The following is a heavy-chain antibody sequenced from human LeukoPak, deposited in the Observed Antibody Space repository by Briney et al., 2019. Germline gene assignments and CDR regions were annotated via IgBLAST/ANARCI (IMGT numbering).Heavy chain of an antibody. CDR2: IRYDGSNK. CDR1: GFTFSSYG. Sequence: GGSLRLSCAASGFTFSSYGMHWVRQAPGKGLEWVAFIRYDGSNKYYADSVKGRFTISRDNSKNTLYLQMNSLRAEDTAVYYCAKDDCSSTSCYYYYMDVWGKGTTVTVSS. J-gene: IGHJ6*03. CDR3: AKDDCSSTSCYYYYMDV. D-gene: IGHD2-2*01. V-gene: IGHV3-30*02.